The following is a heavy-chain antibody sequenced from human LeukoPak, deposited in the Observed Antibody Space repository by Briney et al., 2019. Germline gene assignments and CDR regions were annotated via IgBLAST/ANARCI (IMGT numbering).Heavy chain of an antibody. CDR1: GGSISSYY. CDR3: ARDRGYCSSTSCYVRRNDAFDF. Sequence: SETLSLTCTVSGGSISSYYWSWIRQPPGKGLERIGYIYYSGSTNYNPSLKSRVTISVDTSKNQFSLKLSSVTAADTAVYYCARDRGYCSSTSCYVRRNDAFDFWGQGTMVTVSS. CDR2: IYYSGST. D-gene: IGHD2-2*01. V-gene: IGHV4-59*01. J-gene: IGHJ3*01.